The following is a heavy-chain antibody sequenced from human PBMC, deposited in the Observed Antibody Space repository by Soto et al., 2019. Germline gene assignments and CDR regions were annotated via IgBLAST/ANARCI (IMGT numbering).Heavy chain of an antibody. CDR3: TKGGRTPSYYWEY. Sequence: QVKLMESGGGVVVPGGSLRLSCAASGFTLSYYYMTWIRQTPWKGLEWVAHIDGRSSDIKYADSVKGRFTISRDNARNSLFLQMNSVTSDDTGMYFCTKGGRTPSYYWEYWGRGALVTGSA. CDR1: GFTLSYYY. V-gene: IGHV3-11*06. CDR2: IDGRSSDI. J-gene: IGHJ4*02. D-gene: IGHD7-27*01.